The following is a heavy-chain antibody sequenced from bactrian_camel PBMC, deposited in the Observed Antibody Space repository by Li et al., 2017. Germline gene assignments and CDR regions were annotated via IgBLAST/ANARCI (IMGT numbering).Heavy chain of an antibody. D-gene: IGHD1*01. CDR2: IYWGGGRT. CDR1: GNTLTSSC. J-gene: IGHJ4*01. V-gene: IGHV3S35*01. CDR3: ARGWGTYTAWATSP. Sequence: VQLVESGGGSVQAGGSLRLSCAASGNTLTSSCMAWFRQVPEKEREGVAFIYWGGGRTDYADSVKGRFTISQDKAKNTLYLQMNSLKTEDTAMYYCARGWGTYTAWATSPRGQGTQVTVS.